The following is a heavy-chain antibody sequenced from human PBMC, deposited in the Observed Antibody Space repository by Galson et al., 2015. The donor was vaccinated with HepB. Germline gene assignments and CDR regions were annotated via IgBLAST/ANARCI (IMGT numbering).Heavy chain of an antibody. J-gene: IGHJ4*02. V-gene: IGHV3-30-3*01. CDR2: ISYDGSNK. Sequence: SLRLSCAASGFTFSSYAMHWVRQAPGKGLEWVAVISYDGSNKYYADSVKGRFTISRDNSKNTLYLQMNSLRAEDTAEYYCARGDDYGDYWGQGTLVTVSS. CDR3: ARGDDYGDY. CDR1: GFTFSSYA.